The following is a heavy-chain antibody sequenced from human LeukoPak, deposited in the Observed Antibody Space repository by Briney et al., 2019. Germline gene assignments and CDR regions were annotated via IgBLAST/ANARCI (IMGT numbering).Heavy chain of an antibody. Sequence: GGSLRLSCAASGFTFSSYSMNWVRQAPGMGLEWASYISSSSSTIYYADSVKGRFTISRDNAKNSLYLQMNSLRAEDTAVYYCARCGRYSSGWYLNYYYGMDVWGQGTTVTASS. V-gene: IGHV3-48*04. D-gene: IGHD6-19*01. CDR1: GFTFSSYS. CDR3: ARCGRYSSGWYLNYYYGMDV. CDR2: ISSSSSTI. J-gene: IGHJ6*02.